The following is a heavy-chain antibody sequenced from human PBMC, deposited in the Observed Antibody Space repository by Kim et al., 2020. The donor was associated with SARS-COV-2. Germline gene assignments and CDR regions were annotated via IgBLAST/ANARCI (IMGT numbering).Heavy chain of an antibody. V-gene: IGHV3-33*01. CDR2: IWYDGSNK. D-gene: IGHD3-10*01. J-gene: IGHJ6*02. CDR1: GFTFSSYG. CDR3: ARDLFETPPYYYGSGSYGPRLRYYGMDV. Sequence: GGSLRLSCAASGFTFSSYGMHWVRQAPGKGLEWVAVIWYDGSNKYYADSVKGRFTISRDNSKNTLYLQMNSLRAEDTAVYYCARDLFETPPYYYGSGSYGPRLRYYGMDVWGQGTTVTVSS.